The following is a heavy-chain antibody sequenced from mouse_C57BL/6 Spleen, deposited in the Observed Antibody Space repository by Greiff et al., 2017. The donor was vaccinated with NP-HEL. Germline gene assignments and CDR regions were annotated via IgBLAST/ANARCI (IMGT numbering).Heavy chain of an antibody. CDR1: GYTFTDHT. Sequence: VQLQESDAELVKPGASVKISCKVSGYTFTDHTIHWMKQRPEQGLEWIGYIYPRDGSTKYNEKFKGKATLTADKSSSTAYMQLNSLTSEDSAVYFCASTVVALYYYAMDYWGQGTSVTVSS. V-gene: IGHV1-78*01. J-gene: IGHJ4*01. D-gene: IGHD1-1*01. CDR3: ASTVVALYYYAMDY. CDR2: IYPRDGST.